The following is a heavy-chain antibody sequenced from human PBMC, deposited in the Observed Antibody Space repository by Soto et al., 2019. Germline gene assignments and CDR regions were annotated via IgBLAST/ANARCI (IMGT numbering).Heavy chain of an antibody. Sequence: SETLSLTCTVSGGSISSYYWSWIRQPPGKGLEWIGYIYYSGSTNYNPSLKSRVTISVDTSKNQFSLKLSSVTAADTAVYYWARGYGGTFDYWGRGTLVTVSS. J-gene: IGHJ4*02. D-gene: IGHD3-10*01. CDR1: GGSISSYY. CDR3: ARGYGGTFDY. CDR2: IYYSGST. V-gene: IGHV4-59*08.